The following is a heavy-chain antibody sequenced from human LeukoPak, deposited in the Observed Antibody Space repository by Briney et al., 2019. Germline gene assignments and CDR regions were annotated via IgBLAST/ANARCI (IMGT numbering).Heavy chain of an antibody. J-gene: IGHJ4*02. CDR3: ARHRSGWLQSSFDY. V-gene: IGHV4-39*01. D-gene: IGHD5-24*01. CDR2: IYYSGSS. Sequence: SQTLSLTCTVSGGSISSSSSYWGWIRQPPGKGLEWIGSIYYSGSSFDNPALKSRVTISVDTSKNQFSLKLSSVTAADTAVYYCARHRSGWLQSSFDYWGQGTLVTVSS. CDR1: GGSISSSSSY.